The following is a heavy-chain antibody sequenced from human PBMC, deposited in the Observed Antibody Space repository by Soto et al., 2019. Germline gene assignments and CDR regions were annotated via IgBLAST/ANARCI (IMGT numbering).Heavy chain of an antibody. Sequence: SETLSLTCTVSGGSISSSSYYWGWIRQPPGKGLEWIGSIYYSGSTYYNPSLKSRVTISVDTSKNQFSLKLSSVTAADTAVYYCARHGDFWSGYYLSGLRVRFDYWGQGSLVT. CDR1: GGSISSSSYY. CDR2: IYYSGST. D-gene: IGHD3-3*01. V-gene: IGHV4-39*01. J-gene: IGHJ4*02. CDR3: ARHGDFWSGYYLSGLRVRFDY.